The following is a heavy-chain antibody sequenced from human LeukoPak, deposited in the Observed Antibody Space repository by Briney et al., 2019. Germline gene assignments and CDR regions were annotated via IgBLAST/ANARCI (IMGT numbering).Heavy chain of an antibody. Sequence: VKVSCKASGYTFTGYYMHWVRQAPGQGLEWMGWINPNSGGTNYAQKFQGRVTMTRDTSISTAYMELSRLRSDDTAVYYCARDLGYYSSTSCYPHDYWGQGTLVTVSS. CDR2: INPNSGGT. V-gene: IGHV1-2*02. J-gene: IGHJ4*02. CDR1: GYTFTGYY. D-gene: IGHD2-2*01. CDR3: ARDLGYYSSTSCYPHDY.